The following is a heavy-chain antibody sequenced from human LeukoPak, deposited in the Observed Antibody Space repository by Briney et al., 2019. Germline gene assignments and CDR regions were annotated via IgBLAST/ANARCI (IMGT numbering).Heavy chain of an antibody. CDR3: ARRLRHRGAFDI. Sequence: SETLSLTCAVSGGPISSGSYSWSWIRQPPGKGLEWIGEINHSGSTNYNPSLKSRVTISVDTSKNQFSLKLSSVTAADTAVYYCARRLRHRGAFDIWGQGTMVTVSS. D-gene: IGHD3-16*01. CDR2: INHSGST. V-gene: IGHV4-30-2*01. J-gene: IGHJ3*02. CDR1: GGPISSGSYS.